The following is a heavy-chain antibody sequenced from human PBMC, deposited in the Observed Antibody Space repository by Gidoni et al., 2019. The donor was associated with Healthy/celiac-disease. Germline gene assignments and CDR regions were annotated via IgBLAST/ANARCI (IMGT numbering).Heavy chain of an antibody. CDR1: GFPFSSYW. V-gene: IGHV3-7*03. J-gene: IGHJ6*02. CDR2: IKQDGSEK. Sequence: EVQLVESGGGLVQPGGSLRLSCAASGFPFSSYWMSWVRQAAGRGLEWVANIKQDGSEKYYVDSGKGRFTISRDNAKNSLYLQMNSLRAEDTAVYYCARDRIAAAGTLYYYGMDVWGQGTTVTVSS. D-gene: IGHD6-13*01. CDR3: ARDRIAAAGTLYYYGMDV.